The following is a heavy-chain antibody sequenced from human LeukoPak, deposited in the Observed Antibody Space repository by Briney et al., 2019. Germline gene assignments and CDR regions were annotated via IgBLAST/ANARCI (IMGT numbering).Heavy chain of an antibody. Sequence: SETLSLTCTVSGGSISSYYWSWIRQPPGKGLEWIGYIYYSGSTNYNPSLKSRVTISVDTSKNQFSLKLSSVTAADTAVYYCARQLVRYYYGSGSPNVGDYWGQGTLVTVSS. CDR2: IYYSGST. V-gene: IGHV4-59*01. CDR3: ARQLVRYYYGSGSPNVGDY. J-gene: IGHJ4*02. CDR1: GGSISSYY. D-gene: IGHD3-10*01.